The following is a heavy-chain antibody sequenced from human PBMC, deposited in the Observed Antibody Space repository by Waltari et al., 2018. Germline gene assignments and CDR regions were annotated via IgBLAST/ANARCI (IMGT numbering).Heavy chain of an antibody. Sequence: QVQLVQSGAEVKKPGSSVKVSCKASGGTFSSYAISWVRQAPGQGLEWMGGIIPIPGIANYAQKFQGRVTITADESTSTAYMELSSLRSEDTAVYYCARSPRVGGSYSRYYFDYWGQGTLVTVSS. CDR2: IIPIPGIA. CDR3: ARSPRVGGSYSRYYFDY. J-gene: IGHJ4*02. V-gene: IGHV1-69*04. CDR1: GGTFSSYA. D-gene: IGHD1-26*01.